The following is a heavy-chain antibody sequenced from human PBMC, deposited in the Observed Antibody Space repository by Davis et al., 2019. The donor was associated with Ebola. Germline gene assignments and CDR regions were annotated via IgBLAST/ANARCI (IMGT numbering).Heavy chain of an antibody. Sequence: ASVKVSCKASGYTFTAYYVHWVRRAPGQGLEWMGWINPYSDGTNYAQKFQGRVTMTRDTSISTAYMELSRLRSDDTAVDYCARDPDSGYDSGWFDPWGQGTLVTVSS. CDR1: GYTFTAYY. CDR2: INPYSDGT. D-gene: IGHD5-12*01. V-gene: IGHV1-2*02. CDR3: ARDPDSGYDSGWFDP. J-gene: IGHJ5*02.